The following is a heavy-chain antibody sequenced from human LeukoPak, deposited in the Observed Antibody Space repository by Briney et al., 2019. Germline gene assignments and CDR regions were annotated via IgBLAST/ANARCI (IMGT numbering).Heavy chain of an antibody. J-gene: IGHJ4*02. Sequence: GGSLRLSCAASGFTFSSYAMHWVRQAPGKGLEWVAVISYDGSNKYYADSVKGRFTISRDNSKNTPYLQMNSLRAEDTAVYYCATRRDYWGQGTLVIVSS. CDR1: GFTFSSYA. CDR3: ATRRDY. CDR2: ISYDGSNK. V-gene: IGHV3-30*01.